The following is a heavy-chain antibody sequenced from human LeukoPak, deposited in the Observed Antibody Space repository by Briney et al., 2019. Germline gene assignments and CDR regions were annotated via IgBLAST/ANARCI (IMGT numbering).Heavy chain of an antibody. V-gene: IGHV4-59*01. CDR2: IYYSGST. CDR1: GGSISSYY. Sequence: TSETLSLTCTVSGGSISSYYWRCIRQPPGEGLEGLGYIYYSGSTNYNPPLNSRVTISVDTSKTQFSLKLSSVTAADTAVYYCAGGLGYCSGGSCAYFDYWGQGTLVTVSS. D-gene: IGHD2-15*01. J-gene: IGHJ4*02. CDR3: AGGLGYCSGGSCAYFDY.